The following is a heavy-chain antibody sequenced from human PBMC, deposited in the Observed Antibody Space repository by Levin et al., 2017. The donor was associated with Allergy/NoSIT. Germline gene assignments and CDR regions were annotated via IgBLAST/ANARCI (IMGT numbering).Heavy chain of an antibody. J-gene: IGHJ4*02. Sequence: PSETLSLTCTVSGGSISSSSYYWGWIRQPPGKGLEWIGSIYYSGSTYYNPSLKSRVTISVDTSKNQFSLKLSSVTAADTAVYYCARQLRSVYYFDYWGQGTLVTVSS. CDR1: GGSISSSSYY. CDR2: IYYSGST. CDR3: ARQLRSVYYFDY. D-gene: IGHD2-15*01. V-gene: IGHV4-39*01.